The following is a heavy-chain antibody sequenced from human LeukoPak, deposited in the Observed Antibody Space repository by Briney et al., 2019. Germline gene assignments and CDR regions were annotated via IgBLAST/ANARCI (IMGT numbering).Heavy chain of an antibody. CDR1: GGTFSSYA. D-gene: IGHD4-17*01. V-gene: IGHV1-69*01. J-gene: IGHJ4*02. Sequence: SVKVSCKASGGTFSSYAISWVRQAPGQGLEWMGGIIPIFGTANYAQKFQGGVTITADESTSTAYMELSSLRSEDTAVYYCARDRLATWDYGDYEGFDYWGQGTLVTVSS. CDR2: IIPIFGTA. CDR3: ARDRLATWDYGDYEGFDY.